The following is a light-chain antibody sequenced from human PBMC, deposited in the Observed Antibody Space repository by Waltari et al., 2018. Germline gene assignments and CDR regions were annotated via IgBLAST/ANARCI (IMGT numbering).Light chain of an antibody. CDR1: QGISSY. J-gene: IGKJ1*01. CDR2: AAS. CDR3: QHYYISPWT. V-gene: IGKV1-8*01. Sequence: AIRMTQSPSSFSASIGDRVTITCRPSQGISSYLAWYQQKPGKAPKPLIYAASTLQSGVPSRFSGSGSGTDFTLTISCLQSEDFATYYCQHYYISPWTFGQGTKVEIK.